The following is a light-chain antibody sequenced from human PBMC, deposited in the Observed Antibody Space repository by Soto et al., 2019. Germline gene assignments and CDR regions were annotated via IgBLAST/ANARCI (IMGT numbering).Light chain of an antibody. CDR2: NDD. V-gene: IGLV1-51*01. Sequence: QSVLTQRPSVSAAPGQKVTISCSGSSSNIETNPVSWYRHLPGTDPKLLIHNDDKRPSGIPDRFSGSKSGTSATLGITGLQTGDEADYYCGTWDASLSAGVFGAGTKLTVL. CDR1: SSNIETNP. J-gene: IGLJ2*01. CDR3: GTWDASLSAGV.